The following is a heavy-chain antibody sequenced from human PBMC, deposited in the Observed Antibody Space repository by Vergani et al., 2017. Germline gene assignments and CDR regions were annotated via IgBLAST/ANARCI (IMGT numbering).Heavy chain of an antibody. CDR1: GFTFSSNY. D-gene: IGHD5-12*01. J-gene: IGHJ6*02. Sequence: EVQLVESGGGLVQPGGSLRLSCAASGFTFSSNYMSWVRQAPGKGLEWVSVIYSGGSTYYADSVKGRFTISRHNSKNTLYLQMNSLRAEDTAVYYCARDRVDIVATTTYYYYYYGMDVWGQGP. V-gene: IGHV3-53*04. CDR3: ARDRVDIVATTTYYYYYYGMDV. CDR2: IYSGGST.